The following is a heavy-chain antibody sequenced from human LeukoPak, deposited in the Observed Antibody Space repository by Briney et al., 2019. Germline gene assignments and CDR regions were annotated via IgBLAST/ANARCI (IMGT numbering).Heavy chain of an antibody. CDR3: AKWGPHCVGDYCPALDS. CDR1: RFTFSNYW. CDR2: INQDGSKK. J-gene: IGHJ4*02. V-gene: IGHV3-7*01. Sequence: GGSLRLSCVASRFTFSNYWMSWVRQAPGKGLEWVANINQDGSKKPYADSMKGRFTISRDNAKESLYLQLNSLRADDTAVYYCAKWGPHCVGDYCPALDSWGQGTLVTVSS. D-gene: IGHD2-21*02.